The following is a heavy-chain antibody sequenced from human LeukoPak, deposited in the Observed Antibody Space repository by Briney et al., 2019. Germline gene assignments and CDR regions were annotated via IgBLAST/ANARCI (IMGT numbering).Heavy chain of an antibody. CDR2: INHSGST. V-gene: IGHV4-39*07. Sequence: SETLSLTCTVSGGSISSSSYYWGWIRQPPGKGLEWIGEINHSGSTNYNPSLKSRVTISVDTSKNQFSLKLSSVTAADTAVYYCARVEGCSSTSCGDWFDPWGQGTLVTVSS. CDR1: GGSISSSSYY. J-gene: IGHJ5*02. D-gene: IGHD2-2*01. CDR3: ARVEGCSSTSCGDWFDP.